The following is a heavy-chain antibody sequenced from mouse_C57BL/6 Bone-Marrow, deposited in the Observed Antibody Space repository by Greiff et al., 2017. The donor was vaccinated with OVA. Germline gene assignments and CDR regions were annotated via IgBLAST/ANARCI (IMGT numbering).Heavy chain of an antibody. J-gene: IGHJ2*01. Sequence: LEESGPELVKPGASVKISCKASGYAFSSSWMNWVKQRPGKGLEWIGRIYPGDGDTNYNGKFKGKATLTADKSSSTAYMQLSSLTSEDSAVYFCARVGSSLPFDYWGQGTTLTVSS. CDR3: ARVGSSLPFDY. CDR2: IYPGDGDT. CDR1: GYAFSSSW. V-gene: IGHV1-82*01. D-gene: IGHD1-1*01.